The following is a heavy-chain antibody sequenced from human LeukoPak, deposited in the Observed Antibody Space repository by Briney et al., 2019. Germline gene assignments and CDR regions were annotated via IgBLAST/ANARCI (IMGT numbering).Heavy chain of an antibody. D-gene: IGHD2-15*01. V-gene: IGHV3-7*01. Sequence: GGSLRLSCAASGFTLSDYRMTWVRQAPGKGLEWVANINEDGSRWMYADSLRGRFTISRDNAKNSLYLQMDSLRAEDTAVYYCATSMVVAAFDYWGQGTLVTVSS. CDR3: ATSMVVAAFDY. J-gene: IGHJ4*02. CDR1: GFTLSDYR. CDR2: INEDGSRW.